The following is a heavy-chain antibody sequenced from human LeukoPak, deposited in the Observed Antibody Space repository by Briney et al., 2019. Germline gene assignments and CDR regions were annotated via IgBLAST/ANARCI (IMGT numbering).Heavy chain of an antibody. CDR2: INPNSGGT. CDR1: GYTFTGCY. D-gene: IGHD5-18*01. V-gene: IGHV1-2*02. J-gene: IGHJ6*02. CDR3: ARDVTRYSYGYGYYYYGMGV. Sequence: ASVKVSCKASGYTFTGCYMHWVRQAPGQGLEWMGWINPNSGGTNYAQKFQGRVTMTRDTSISTAYMELSRLRSDDTAVYYCARDVTRYSYGYGYYYYGMGVWGQGTTVTVSS.